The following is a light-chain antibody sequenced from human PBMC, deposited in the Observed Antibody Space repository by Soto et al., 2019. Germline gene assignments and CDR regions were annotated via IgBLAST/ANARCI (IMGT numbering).Light chain of an antibody. CDR1: QSISRR. J-gene: IGKJ2*01. CDR3: QHYSSYSVDT. Sequence: DIQMTQSPSTLSASVGDRVTITCRASQSISRRLAWYQQKPWKAPKVLMYDGSRLESGVLSTFSGSGTGTAVTLALSSLQPDDFAAYYCQHYSSYSVDTCGEGTEVEIK. V-gene: IGKV1-5*01. CDR2: DGS.